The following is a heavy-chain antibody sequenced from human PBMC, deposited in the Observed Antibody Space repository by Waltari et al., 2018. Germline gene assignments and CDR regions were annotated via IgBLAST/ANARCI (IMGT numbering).Heavy chain of an antibody. Sequence: QVQLVQSGAEVKKPGSSVKVSCKASGGTFSRYAIGWVRQAPGQGLEWMGGSIPILGITNYAQKFQGRVTISADESTSTAYMELSSLRPEDTAVYYCARTVTPGDYYYYYMDVWGKGTTVTVSS. CDR1: GGTFSRYA. CDR2: SIPILGIT. D-gene: IGHD4-17*01. CDR3: ARTVTPGDYYYYYMDV. J-gene: IGHJ6*03. V-gene: IGHV1-69*04.